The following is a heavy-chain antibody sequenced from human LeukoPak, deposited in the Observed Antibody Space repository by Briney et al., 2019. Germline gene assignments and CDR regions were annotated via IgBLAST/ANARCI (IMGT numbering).Heavy chain of an antibody. V-gene: IGHV1-24*01. CDR1: VYTLTELS. Sequence: ASVKVSCKVSVYTLTELSMHSVRHAPGKGLEWMGGFDLEDGETIYAQKFQGRVTMTEDTSTDTAYMELSSLRSEDTAVYYCATARIAAAYPLFDYWGQGTLVTVSS. CDR2: FDLEDGET. D-gene: IGHD6-13*01. CDR3: ATARIAAAYPLFDY. J-gene: IGHJ4*02.